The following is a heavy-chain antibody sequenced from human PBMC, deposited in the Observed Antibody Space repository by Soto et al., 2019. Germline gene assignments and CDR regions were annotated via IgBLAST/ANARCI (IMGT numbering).Heavy chain of an antibody. CDR2: INWNGGST. CDR3: AREMGGGYSYGYNWFDP. CDR1: GFTFDDYG. Sequence: PGGSLRLSCAASGFTFDDYGVSWVRQAPGKGLEWVSGINWNGGSTGYADSVKGRFTISRDNAKNSLYLQMNSLRAEDTALYHCAREMGGGYSYGYNWFDPWGQGTLVTVSS. J-gene: IGHJ5*02. D-gene: IGHD5-18*01. V-gene: IGHV3-20*01.